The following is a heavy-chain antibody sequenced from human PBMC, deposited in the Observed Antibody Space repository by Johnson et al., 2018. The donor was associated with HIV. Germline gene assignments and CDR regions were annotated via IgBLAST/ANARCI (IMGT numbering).Heavy chain of an antibody. CDR3: ARKGPTSGRADAFDL. Sequence: QVQLVESGGGVVQPGRSLILSCAASGFTFSSYAMHWVRQAPGKGLEWVAVISYDGSNKYYADSVKGRFTISRYNSKNTLYLQMNSLRAEDTAVYYCARKGPTSGRADAFDLWGQGTMVTVSS. CDR2: ISYDGSNK. J-gene: IGHJ3*01. V-gene: IGHV3-30-3*01. CDR1: GFTFSSYA.